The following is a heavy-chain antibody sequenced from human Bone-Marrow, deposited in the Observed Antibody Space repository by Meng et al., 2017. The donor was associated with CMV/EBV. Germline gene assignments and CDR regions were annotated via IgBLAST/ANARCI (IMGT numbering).Heavy chain of an antibody. CDR3: ARGCRGSYPLVDY. CDR1: GYTFTCYY. J-gene: IGHJ4*02. Sequence: VSMVQSGAEVKRPGASVKVSCKASGYTFTCYYMHWVRQAPGQGLEWMGWINPNSGGTNYAQKFQGRVTMTRDTSISTAYMELSRLRSDDTAVYYCARGCRGSYPLVDYWGQGTLVTVSS. CDR2: INPNSGGT. D-gene: IGHD1-26*01. V-gene: IGHV1-2*02.